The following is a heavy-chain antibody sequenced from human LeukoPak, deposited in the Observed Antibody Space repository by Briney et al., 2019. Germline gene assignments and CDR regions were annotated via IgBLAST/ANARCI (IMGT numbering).Heavy chain of an antibody. CDR3: ARRGNYFDY. D-gene: IGHD1-26*01. Sequence: PSETLSLTCTVSGXSISSYYWSWIRQPPGKGLEWIGYFSYSGTTNYSLSLKSRVTISVDTSKNQFSLKLSSVTAADTAVYYCARRGNYFDYWGQGTQVTVSS. J-gene: IGHJ4*02. CDR1: GXSISSYY. V-gene: IGHV4-59*08. CDR2: FSYSGTT.